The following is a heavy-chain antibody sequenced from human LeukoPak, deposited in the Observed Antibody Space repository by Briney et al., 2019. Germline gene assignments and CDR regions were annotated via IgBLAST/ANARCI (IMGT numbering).Heavy chain of an antibody. D-gene: IGHD3-16*01. Sequence: PSQTLSLTCTVSGGSISSGDYYWSWIRQPPGKGVEWIGYIYYSGSTYYNPSLKSRVTISVDTSKNQFSLKLSSVTAADTAVYYCASSTYDYFWGGRKYFDHWGQGTLVTVSS. V-gene: IGHV4-30-4*01. CDR2: IYYSGST. CDR3: ASSTYDYFWGGRKYFDH. CDR1: GGSISSGDYY. J-gene: IGHJ4*02.